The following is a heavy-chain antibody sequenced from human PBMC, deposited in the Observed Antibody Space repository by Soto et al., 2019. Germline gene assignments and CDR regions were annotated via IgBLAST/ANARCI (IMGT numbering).Heavy chain of an antibody. V-gene: IGHV1-69*06. CDR2: IIPIFGTA. Sequence: SVKVSCKASGGTFSSYAISWVRQAPGQGLEWMGGIIPIFGTANYAQKFQGRVTITADKSTSTAYMEPSSLRSEDTAVYYCARDDVVVVDDAGDYYYGMDVWGQGTTVTVSS. D-gene: IGHD2-15*01. CDR3: ARDDVVVVDDAGDYYYGMDV. CDR1: GGTFSSYA. J-gene: IGHJ6*02.